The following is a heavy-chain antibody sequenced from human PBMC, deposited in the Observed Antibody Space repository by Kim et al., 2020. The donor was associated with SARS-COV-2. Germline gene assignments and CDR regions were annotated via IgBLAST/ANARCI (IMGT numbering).Heavy chain of an antibody. CDR3: ARELGDSSGYYYWE. CDR1: GFTFSSYS. CDR2: IRSSSSYI. D-gene: IGHD3-22*01. Sequence: GGSLRLFCVASGFTFSSYSMNWVRQAPGKGLEWVSSIRSSSSYIYYADSVKGRFTISRDNAKNSLYLQMNSLRAEDTAVYYCARELGDSSGYYYWEWGQGTLVTVSS. J-gene: IGHJ4*02. V-gene: IGHV3-21*01.